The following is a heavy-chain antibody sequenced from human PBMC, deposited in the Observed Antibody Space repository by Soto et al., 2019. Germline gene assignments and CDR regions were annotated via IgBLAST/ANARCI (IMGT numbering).Heavy chain of an antibody. CDR1: GFTFSSYA. J-gene: IGHJ4*02. CDR3: ARRGSGSYYDY. CDR2: ISGSGDCT. V-gene: IGHV3-23*01. Sequence: EVQLLESGGGLVQPGGSLRLSCAASGFTFSSYAMRWVRQAPGKGLEWVSAISGSGDCTYYADSVKGRFTISRDNSKNTLYLQMNSLRAEDTAVYYCARRGSGSYYDYWGQGTLVTVSS. D-gene: IGHD1-26*01.